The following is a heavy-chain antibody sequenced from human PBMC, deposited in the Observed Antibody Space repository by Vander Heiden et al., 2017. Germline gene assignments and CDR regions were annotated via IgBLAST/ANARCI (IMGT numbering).Heavy chain of an antibody. CDR3: ARAPLDYDFPDY. D-gene: IGHD3-16*01. CDR2: IKQDGREK. CDR1: GFTFSSYW. V-gene: IGHV3-7*01. Sequence: EVQLVESGGGLVQPGGSLRLSCAASGFTFSSYWMSWVRQAPGKGLEWVANIKQDGREKDYVDSVKGRFTISRDNAKNSLYLQMNSLRAEDTAVYYCARAPLDYDFPDYWGQGTLVTVSS. J-gene: IGHJ4*02.